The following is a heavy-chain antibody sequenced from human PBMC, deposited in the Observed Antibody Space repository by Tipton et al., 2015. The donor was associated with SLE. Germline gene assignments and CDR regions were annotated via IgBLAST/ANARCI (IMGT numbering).Heavy chain of an antibody. CDR3: AGDEGYCSGGSCYSSAFDI. J-gene: IGHJ3*02. D-gene: IGHD2-15*01. Sequence: TLSLTCTVSGGSISSYYWSWIRQPPGKGLEWIGYIYYSGSTNYNPSLKSRVTISVDTSKNQFSLKLSSVTAADTAVYYCAGDEGYCSGGSCYSSAFDIWGQGTMVTVSS. CDR2: IYYSGST. CDR1: GGSISSYY. V-gene: IGHV4-59*01.